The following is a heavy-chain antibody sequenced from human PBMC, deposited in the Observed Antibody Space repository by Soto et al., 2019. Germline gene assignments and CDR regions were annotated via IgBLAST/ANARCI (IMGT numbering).Heavy chain of an antibody. J-gene: IGHJ5*02. CDR2: INHSGST. Sequence: SETLSLTCAVYGGSFSGYYWSWIRQPPGKGLEWIGEINHSGSTNYNPSLKSRVTISVDTSKNQFSLKLSSVTAADTAVYYCARGLHWFDPWGQGTLVTVSS. CDR3: ARGLHWFDP. V-gene: IGHV4-34*01. CDR1: GGSFSGYY.